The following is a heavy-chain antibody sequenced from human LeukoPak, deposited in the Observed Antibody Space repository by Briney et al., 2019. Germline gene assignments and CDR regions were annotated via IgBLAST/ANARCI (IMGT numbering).Heavy chain of an antibody. D-gene: IGHD2/OR15-2a*01. CDR3: ATDQRYFNYFQD. CDR1: GFTFSSYW. Sequence: SGGSLRLSCAACGFTFSSYWMQGLRHAPGKGLVGVSRINSDGSGTTYADSVKGRFTISRDNAKNTLYLQMNSLRVEDTAVYYCATDQRYFNYFQDWGQGTLVTVSS. V-gene: IGHV3-74*03. CDR2: INSDGSGT. J-gene: IGHJ1*01.